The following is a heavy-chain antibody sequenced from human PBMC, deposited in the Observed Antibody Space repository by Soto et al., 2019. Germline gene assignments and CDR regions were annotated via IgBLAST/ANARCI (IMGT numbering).Heavy chain of an antibody. V-gene: IGHV3-66*01. J-gene: IGHJ4*02. CDR3: ARAPLYGGQAY. CDR2: IYSGGST. D-gene: IGHD4-17*01. CDR1: GFTVNSDY. Sequence: EVQLVESGGGLVQPGGSLRLSCAASGFTVNSDYMTWVRQAPGKGLEWVSVIYSGGSTYYTDSVKGRFTISRDNSKNTLYLHMNSLRAEDTAVYYCARAPLYGGQAYWGQGTLVTVSS.